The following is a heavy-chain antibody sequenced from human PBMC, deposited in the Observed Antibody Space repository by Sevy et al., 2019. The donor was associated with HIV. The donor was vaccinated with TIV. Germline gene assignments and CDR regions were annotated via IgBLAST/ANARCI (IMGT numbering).Heavy chain of an antibody. V-gene: IGHV4-34*01. CDR1: GGSFSDYY. D-gene: IGHD3-16*02. J-gene: IGHJ4*02. Sequence: SETLSLTCAVYGGSFSDYYWSWIRQPPGKGLEWIGEITHSGSTNYNPSLKSRVTTSVDTSKNQFSLKLSSVTAADTAMYYCARGTANASLVTGFDYWGQGTLVTVSS. CDR3: ARGTANASLVTGFDY. CDR2: ITHSGST.